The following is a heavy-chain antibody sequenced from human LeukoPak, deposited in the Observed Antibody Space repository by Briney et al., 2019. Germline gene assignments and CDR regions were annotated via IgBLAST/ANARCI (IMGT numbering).Heavy chain of an antibody. Sequence: SETLSLTCAVYGGSFSGYYWSWIRQPPGKGLEWIGEINHSGSTNYNPSLKSRVTISVDTSKNQFSLKLSSVTAADTAVYYCARGRGSSGWYRYYFDYWGQGTLVTVSS. CDR1: GGSFSGYY. V-gene: IGHV4-34*01. J-gene: IGHJ4*02. CDR2: INHSGST. D-gene: IGHD6-19*01. CDR3: ARGRGSSGWYRYYFDY.